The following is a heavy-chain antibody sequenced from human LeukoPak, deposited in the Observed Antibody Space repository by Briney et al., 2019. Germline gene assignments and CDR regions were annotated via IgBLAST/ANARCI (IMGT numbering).Heavy chain of an antibody. Sequence: SETLSLTCTVSGGSISSGGYYWSWIRQHPGKGLEWFGYIYYSGSTYCNPSLKSRVTISVVTSKNQFSLKLSSVTAADSAVYYCARETPNYDSSGYDYWGQGTLVTVSS. D-gene: IGHD3-22*01. V-gene: IGHV4-31*03. CDR2: IYYSGST. CDR1: GGSISSGGYY. CDR3: ARETPNYDSSGYDY. J-gene: IGHJ4*02.